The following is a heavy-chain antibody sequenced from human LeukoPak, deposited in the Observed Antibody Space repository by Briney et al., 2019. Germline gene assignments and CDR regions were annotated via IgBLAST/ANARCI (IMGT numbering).Heavy chain of an antibody. J-gene: IGHJ4*02. CDR3: ARDADYYGSGMSYFDY. CDR1: GYTFTGYY. V-gene: IGHV1-2*02. D-gene: IGHD3-10*01. CDR2: INPNSGGT. Sequence: GASVKVSCKASGYTFTGYYMHWVRQAPGQGLEWMGWINPNSGGTNYAQKFQGRVTMTRDTSISTAYMELSRLRSEDTAVYYCARDADYYGSGMSYFDYWGQGTLVTVSS.